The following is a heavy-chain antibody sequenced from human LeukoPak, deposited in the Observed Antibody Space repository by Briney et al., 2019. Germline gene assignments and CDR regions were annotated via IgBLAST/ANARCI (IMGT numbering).Heavy chain of an antibody. Sequence: GGSLRLSCAASGFTFSNAWMSWVRQAPGKGLEWVSAISGSGGSTYYADSVKGRFTISRDNSKNTLYLQMNSLRAEDTAVYYCAKRTGSGWYLPGGYFDYWGQGTLVTVSS. CDR1: GFTFSNAW. D-gene: IGHD6-19*01. V-gene: IGHV3-23*01. CDR2: ISGSGGST. CDR3: AKRTGSGWYLPGGYFDY. J-gene: IGHJ4*02.